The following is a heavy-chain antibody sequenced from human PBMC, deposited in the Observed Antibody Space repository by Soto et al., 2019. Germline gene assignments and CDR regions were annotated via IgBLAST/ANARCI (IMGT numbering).Heavy chain of an antibody. CDR3: AQGGLWLFVY. V-gene: IGHV4-4*02. J-gene: IGHJ4*02. D-gene: IGHD5-12*01. CDR1: GGSISTDNW. CDR2: IYLSGST. Sequence: QVQLQESGPGLVKPSGTLSLTCAVSGGSISTDNWWSWVRQPPGKGLKWVEEIYLSGSTKYNPYLQSRLTISMDQSNDQFSRDVRSVTDTHTAVYYCAQGGLWLFVYRSQGTRVTVST.